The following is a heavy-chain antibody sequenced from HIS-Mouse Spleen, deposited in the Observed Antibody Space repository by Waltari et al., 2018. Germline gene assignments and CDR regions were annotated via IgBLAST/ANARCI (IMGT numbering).Heavy chain of an antibody. CDR2: IYYSGST. CDR3: AREIPYSSSWYDWYFDL. CDR1: GGPYSSSSYY. D-gene: IGHD6-13*01. V-gene: IGHV4-39*07. J-gene: IGHJ2*01. Sequence: QLQLQESGPGLVKPSEPLSLTCPVSGGPYSSSSYYWGWIRQPPGKGLEWIGSIYYSGSTYYNPSLKSRVTISVDTSKNQFSLKLSSVTAADTAVYYCAREIPYSSSWYDWYFDLWGRGTLVTVSS.